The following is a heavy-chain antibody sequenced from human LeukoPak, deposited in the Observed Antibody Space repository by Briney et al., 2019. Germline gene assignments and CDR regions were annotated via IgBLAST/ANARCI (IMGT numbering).Heavy chain of an antibody. CDR1: GYSFTSYW. V-gene: IGHV5-51*01. D-gene: IGHD5-12*01. CDR3: ARPRPVGYSGYGVSGYFDY. J-gene: IGHJ4*02. Sequence: GESLKISCKGSGYSFTSYWIGWVRQMPGKGLEWMGIIYPGDSDTRYSPSFQGQVTISADKSISTAYLQWSSLKASDTAMYYCARPRPVGYSGYGVSGYFDYWGQGTLVTVSS. CDR2: IYPGDSDT.